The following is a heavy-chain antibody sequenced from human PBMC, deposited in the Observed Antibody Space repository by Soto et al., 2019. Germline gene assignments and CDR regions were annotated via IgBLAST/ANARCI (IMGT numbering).Heavy chain of an antibody. J-gene: IGHJ4*02. CDR3: ARGCAMGVDY. CDR1: GFTFNTHW. D-gene: IGHD1-26*01. Sequence: EVQLVESGGGVVQPGGSLRLSCTASGFTFNTHWMHWVLQAPGKGLVWVSRIYFYGITTNYADSVKGRLTVSRDNAKKTVYLHVNTLRDEDTAVYYCARGCAMGVDYWGQGTLVTVSS. CDR2: IYFYGITT. V-gene: IGHV3-74*01.